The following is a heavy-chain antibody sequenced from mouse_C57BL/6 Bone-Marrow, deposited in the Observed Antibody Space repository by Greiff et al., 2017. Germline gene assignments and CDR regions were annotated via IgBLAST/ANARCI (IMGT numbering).Heavy chain of an antibody. CDR3: ARSGGNRGGAMDY. D-gene: IGHD1-1*02. Sequence: EVKLVESGPELVKPGASVKIPCKASGYTFTDYNMDWVKQSHGKSLEWIGDINPNNGGTIYNQKFKGKATLTVDKSSSTAYMELRSLTAEDTAVYYCARSGGNRGGAMDYWGQGTSVTVSS. CDR1: GYTFTDYN. J-gene: IGHJ4*01. CDR2: INPNNGGT. V-gene: IGHV1-18*01.